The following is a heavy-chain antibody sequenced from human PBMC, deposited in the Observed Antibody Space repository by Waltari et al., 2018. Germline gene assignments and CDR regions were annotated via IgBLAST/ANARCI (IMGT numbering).Heavy chain of an antibody. Sequence: QVQLVQSGAEVKKPGASVKVSCKASGYTFTGSYLHWVRTAPGQGLEWMGWINPNSGGTNYAQKFQGRVTMTRDTSISTAYMELSRLRSDDTAVYYCARDLPYREPFDYWGQGTLVTVSS. D-gene: IGHD1-26*01. J-gene: IGHJ4*02. CDR2: INPNSGGT. CDR3: ARDLPYREPFDY. V-gene: IGHV1-2*02. CDR1: GYTFTGSY.